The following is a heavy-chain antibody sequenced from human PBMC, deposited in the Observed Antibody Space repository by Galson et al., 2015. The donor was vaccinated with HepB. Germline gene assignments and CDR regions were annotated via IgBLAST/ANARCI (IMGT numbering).Heavy chain of an antibody. CDR1: GYTLTELS. Sequence: SVKVSCKVSGYTLTELSIHWVRQAPGKGLEWMGSFDHADDETIYAQGFQGRVTMTQGTSTDTAYMELSSLRSDDTAVYYCARDSPYSRKGFDWDYWGQGTLVTVSS. V-gene: IGHV1-24*01. CDR3: ARDSPYSRKGFDWDY. J-gene: IGHJ4*02. D-gene: IGHD3-9*01. CDR2: FDHADDET.